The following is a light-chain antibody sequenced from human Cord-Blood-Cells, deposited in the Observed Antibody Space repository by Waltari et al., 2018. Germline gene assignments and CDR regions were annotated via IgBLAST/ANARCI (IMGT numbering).Light chain of an antibody. Sequence: IQMPQYPYSLSASGGARVTITCRASQGISNYLDWYQQKPGKVPKLLIYAASTLQSGVPPRFSGSGSGTDFTLTISSLQPEDVATYCCQKYNSAPLTFGGGTKVEIK. CDR1: QGISNY. J-gene: IGKJ4*01. CDR2: AAS. V-gene: IGKV1-27*01. CDR3: QKYNSAPLT.